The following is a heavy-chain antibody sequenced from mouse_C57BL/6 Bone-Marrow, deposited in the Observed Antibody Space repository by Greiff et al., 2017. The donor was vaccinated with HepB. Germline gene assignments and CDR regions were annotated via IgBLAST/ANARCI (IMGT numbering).Heavy chain of an antibody. CDR2: ISSGGGYT. CDR3: ARPHHYYGSSYVPFAY. Sequence: VQLQQSGGDLVQPGGSLKLSCAASGFTFSSYGMSWVRQTPDKRLEWVASISSGGGYTYYPDSVNGRFTISSDNAENTVYLQMSSLKSEDTAMYYCARPHHYYGSSYVPFAYWGQGTLVTVST. D-gene: IGHD1-1*01. J-gene: IGHJ3*01. V-gene: IGHV5-6*01. CDR1: GFTFSSYG.